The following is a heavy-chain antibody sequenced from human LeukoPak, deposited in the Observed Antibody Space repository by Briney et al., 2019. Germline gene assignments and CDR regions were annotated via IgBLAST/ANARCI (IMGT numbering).Heavy chain of an antibody. J-gene: IGHJ4*02. V-gene: IGHV4-59*01. D-gene: IGHD1-26*01. CDR3: ARSRWELYFGY. CDR1: GGSISSYY. CDR2: IYYSGST. Sequence: SETLSLTCTVSGGSISSYYWSWIRQPPGKGLEWIGYIYYSGSTNYNPSLKSRVTISVDTSKNQFSLKLSSVTAADTAVYYCARSRWELYFGYWGQGTLVTVSS.